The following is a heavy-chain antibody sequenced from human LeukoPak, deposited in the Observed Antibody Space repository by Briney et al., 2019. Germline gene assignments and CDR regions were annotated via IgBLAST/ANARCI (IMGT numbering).Heavy chain of an antibody. V-gene: IGHV4-34*01. Sequence: SETLSLTCAVYGGSFSGYYWSWIRQPPGKGLEWIGEINHSGSTNYNPSLKSRVTISVDTSNNQFSLKLSSVTAADTAVYYCARGQLIKRGYSYGAYYFDYWGQGTLVTVSS. CDR2: INHSGST. CDR1: GGSFSGYY. J-gene: IGHJ4*02. D-gene: IGHD5-18*01. CDR3: ARGQLIKRGYSYGAYYFDY.